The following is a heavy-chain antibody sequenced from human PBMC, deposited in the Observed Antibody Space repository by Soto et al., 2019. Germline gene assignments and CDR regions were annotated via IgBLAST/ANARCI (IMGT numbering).Heavy chain of an antibody. CDR2: ISYDGSNK. CDR1: GFTFSSYA. D-gene: IGHD5-12*01. CDR3: ARDKYSGYDLYY. V-gene: IGHV3-30-3*01. Sequence: GGSLRLSCAASGFTFSSYAMHWVRQAPGKGLEWVAVISYDGSNKYYADSVKGRFTISRDNSKNTLYLQMNSLRAEDTAVYYCARDKYSGYDLYYWGQGTLVTVSS. J-gene: IGHJ4*02.